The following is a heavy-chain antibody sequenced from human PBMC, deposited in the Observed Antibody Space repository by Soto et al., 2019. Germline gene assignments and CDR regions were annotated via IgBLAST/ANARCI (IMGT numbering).Heavy chain of an antibody. Sequence: GGSLRLSCAASGFTFSSYAMTWVRQAPGKGLEWVSTISNSGGSTYYADSVKGRFTISRDNSKNTLYLQMNSLRAEDTAVYYCAKGGGTWPFDYWGQGTLVTVSS. D-gene: IGHD3-3*01. CDR1: GFTFSSYA. CDR2: ISNSGGST. V-gene: IGHV3-23*01. CDR3: AKGGGTWPFDY. J-gene: IGHJ4*02.